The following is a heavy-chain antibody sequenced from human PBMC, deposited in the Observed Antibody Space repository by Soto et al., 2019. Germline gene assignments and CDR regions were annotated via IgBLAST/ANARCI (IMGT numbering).Heavy chain of an antibody. CDR1: EFTVTSNY. CDR3: AIATYCTGGNCLLDY. Sequence: VQLVESGGGLVQPGGSLRLSCAASEFTVTSNYMSWVRQAPGKGLEWVSVIYSGGSTYYAAFVKGRFTISRDNSKNTVYLQMNSLRADDTAVYYCAIATYCTGGNCLLDYWGQGTLVTVSS. V-gene: IGHV3-53*04. J-gene: IGHJ4*02. CDR2: IYSGGST. D-gene: IGHD2-15*01.